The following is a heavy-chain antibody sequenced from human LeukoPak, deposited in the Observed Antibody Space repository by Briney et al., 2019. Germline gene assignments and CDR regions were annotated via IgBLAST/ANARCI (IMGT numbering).Heavy chain of an antibody. J-gene: IGHJ4*02. CDR1: GFTFSSYA. D-gene: IGHD3-9*01. V-gene: IGHV3-23*01. Sequence: PGGSLRLSCAASGFTFSSYAMSWVRQAQGKGLEWVSPISGSGGSTYYADSVKGRFTISRDNSKNTLYLQMNSLSAEDTAVYYCAKGGRYDFLTVDYFDYWGQGTLVTVSS. CDR3: AKGGRYDFLTVDYFDY. CDR2: ISGSGGST.